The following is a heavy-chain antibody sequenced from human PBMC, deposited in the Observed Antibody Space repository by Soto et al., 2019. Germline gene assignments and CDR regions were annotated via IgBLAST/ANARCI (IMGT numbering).Heavy chain of an antibody. D-gene: IGHD3-3*01. V-gene: IGHV4-34*01. J-gene: IGHJ5*02. Sequence: PXATLSLTCAVYGGSFSGYYWNWIRQPPGKGLEWIGEIDHSGYTNYNPSLKSRVTISVDTSKNQFSLRLTSVTAADTAVYYCARVRDWFDPWGQGTLVTVSS. CDR1: GGSFSGYY. CDR3: ARVRDWFDP. CDR2: IDHSGYT.